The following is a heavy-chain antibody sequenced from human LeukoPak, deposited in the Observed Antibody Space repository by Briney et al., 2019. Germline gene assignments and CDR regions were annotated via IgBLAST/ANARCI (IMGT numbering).Heavy chain of an antibody. CDR3: ANSLCSGGSCYYPFDI. V-gene: IGHV1-18*01. CDR1: GYTFTSYG. D-gene: IGHD2-15*01. J-gene: IGHJ3*02. Sequence: ASVKVSCKASGYTFTSYGISRVRQAPGQGLEWMGWISAYNGNTNYAQKLQGRVTMTTDTSTSTAYMELRSLRSDDTAVYYCANSLCSGGSCYYPFDIWGQGTMVTVSS. CDR2: ISAYNGNT.